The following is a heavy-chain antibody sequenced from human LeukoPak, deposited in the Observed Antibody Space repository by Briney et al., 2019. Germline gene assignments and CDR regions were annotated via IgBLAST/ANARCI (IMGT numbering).Heavy chain of an antibody. J-gene: IGHJ5*02. Sequence: SETLSLTCTVSGGSISSYYWSWIRQPPGKGLEWIGYIYYSGSTNYNPSLKSRVTISVDTSKNQFSLKLSSVTAADTAVYYCARDLSGSGSYPDWFDPWGQGTLVTVSS. V-gene: IGHV4-59*01. CDR2: IYYSGST. CDR1: GGSISSYY. D-gene: IGHD3-10*01. CDR3: ARDLSGSGSYPDWFDP.